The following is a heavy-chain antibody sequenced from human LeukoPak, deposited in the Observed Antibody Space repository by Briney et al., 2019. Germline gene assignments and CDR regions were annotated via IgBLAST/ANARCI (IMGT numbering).Heavy chain of an antibody. CDR3: ARGKGVVIISNWFDP. J-gene: IGHJ5*02. Sequence: PSQTLSLTCTVSGGSISSGGYYWSWIRQHPGKGLEWIGYIYYSGSTYYNPSLKSRVTISVDTSKNQFSLKLSSVTAADTAVYYCARGKGVVIISNWFDPRGQGTLVTVSS. CDR2: IYYSGST. D-gene: IGHD3-3*01. V-gene: IGHV4-31*03. CDR1: GGSISSGGYY.